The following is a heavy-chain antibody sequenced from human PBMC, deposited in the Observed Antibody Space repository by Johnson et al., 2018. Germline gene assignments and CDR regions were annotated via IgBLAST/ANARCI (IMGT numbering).Heavy chain of an antibody. CDR3: ARDRPTMIVVITAGGDAFDI. J-gene: IGHJ3*02. V-gene: IGHV3-33*01. D-gene: IGHD3-22*01. CDR2: IWYDGSNK. CDR1: GFTFSSYG. Sequence: VQLLESGGGVVQPGRSLRLSCAASGFTFSSYGMHWVRQAPGKGLEWVAVIWYDGSNKYYGDSVKGRFTISRDNSKNTLYLQMNSLRAEDTAVYYCARDRPTMIVVITAGGDAFDIWGQGTMVTVSS.